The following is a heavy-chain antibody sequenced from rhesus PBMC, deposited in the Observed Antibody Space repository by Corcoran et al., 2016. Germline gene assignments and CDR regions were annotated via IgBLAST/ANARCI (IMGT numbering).Heavy chain of an antibody. J-gene: IGHJ4*01. CDR3: ARGMYYFDF. CDR2: NGGSSCST. D-gene: IGHD1-32*01. V-gene: IGHV4-127*01. Sequence: QVQLQESGPGLVKPSETLSLTCAVSDYSISSGFAWSWIRQPPGKGVEWIGNNGGSSCSTNYNPPLKSRVTISKDTSRNQFSLKLNSVTAADTAVYHCARGMYYFDFWGRGVLVTVSS. CDR1: DYSISSGFA.